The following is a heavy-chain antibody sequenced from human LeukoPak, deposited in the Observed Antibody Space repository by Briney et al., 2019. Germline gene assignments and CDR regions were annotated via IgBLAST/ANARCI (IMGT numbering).Heavy chain of an antibody. V-gene: IGHV3-23*01. D-gene: IGHD2-21*02. CDR2: ISTSSLTT. CDR3: AKARVVVTAIQDY. CDR1: GFTFSSYA. J-gene: IGHJ4*02. Sequence: PGGSLRLSCAASGFTFSSYAMSWVRQAPGKGLEWVSVISTSSLTTYYADSVKGRFTISRDNSKNTLYLQMNSLTAEDTAVYYCAKARVVVTAIQDYWGQGTLVTVSS.